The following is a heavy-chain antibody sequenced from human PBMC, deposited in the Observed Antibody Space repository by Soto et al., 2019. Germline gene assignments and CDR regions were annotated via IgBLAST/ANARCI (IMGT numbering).Heavy chain of an antibody. J-gene: IGHJ4*02. CDR2: IFHSGST. D-gene: IGHD1-26*01. CDR3: ARVYSGSDSDY. Sequence: QVQLQESGPGLVKPSGTLSLTCAVSGGSISSNNWWSWVRQPPGKGLEWIGEIFHSGSTHYSPSLKSRVTKSVDKAKNPFSLKLTSVTAADTAVYYCARVYSGSDSDYWGQGTRVTVSS. CDR1: GGSISSNNW. V-gene: IGHV4-4*02.